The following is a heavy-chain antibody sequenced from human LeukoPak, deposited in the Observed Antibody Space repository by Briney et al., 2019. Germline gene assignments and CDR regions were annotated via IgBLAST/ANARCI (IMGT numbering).Heavy chain of an antibody. D-gene: IGHD3-10*01. CDR2: IYYSGST. CDR1: GFTITNAW. V-gene: IGHV4-38-2*01. J-gene: IGHJ4*02. Sequence: GSLRLSCAASGFTITNAWMSWIRQPPGKGLEWIGSIYYSGSTYYNPSLKSRVTISVDTSKNQFSLKLSSVTAADTAVYYCARLSMVRGVISFVFDYWGQGTLVTVSS. CDR3: ARLSMVRGVISFVFDY.